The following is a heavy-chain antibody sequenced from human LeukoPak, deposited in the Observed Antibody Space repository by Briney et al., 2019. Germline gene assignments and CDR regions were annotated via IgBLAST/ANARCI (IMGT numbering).Heavy chain of an antibody. J-gene: IGHJ6*03. CDR3: ARSRGYTYGYGYYYYYMDV. V-gene: IGHV4-61*02. CDR2: IYSSGST. CDR1: GGSISSGSYY. Sequence: SQTLSLTCTVSGGSISSGSYYWNWIRQPAGKGLEWIGRIYSSGSTNYHPSLKSRVTISVDTSKNQFSLKLSSVTAADTAVYYCARSRGYTYGYGYYYYYMDVWGKGTTATVSS. D-gene: IGHD5-18*01.